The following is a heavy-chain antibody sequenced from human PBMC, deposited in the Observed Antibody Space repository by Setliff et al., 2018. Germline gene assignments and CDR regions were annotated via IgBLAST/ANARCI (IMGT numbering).Heavy chain of an antibody. V-gene: IGHV5-51*01. CDR1: GYSFTTHW. D-gene: IGHD2-2*01. Sequence: GESLKISCKGSGYSFTTHWIGWVRQMPGKGLEWMGIIYPGDSDTRYSPSFEGQVTISADKAINTAYLQWNSLQASDTAMYYCARQGCSSTSCHSIDYWGQGTLVTVSS. CDR3: ARQGCSSTSCHSIDY. J-gene: IGHJ4*02. CDR2: IYPGDSDT.